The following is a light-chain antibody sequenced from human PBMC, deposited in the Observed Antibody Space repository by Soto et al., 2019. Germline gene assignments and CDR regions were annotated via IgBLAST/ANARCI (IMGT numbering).Light chain of an antibody. CDR1: QSVSSSF. V-gene: IGKV3-20*01. CDR2: GAS. Sequence: EIVITKSPNSLSVPPGERATLSCRASQSVSSSFLAWYQQKVGQAPRLLVYGASSRATGIPDRFSDSGSGTDFTLTISGLEPEDFAVYYCHHYGNSPTFGQGTIV. CDR3: HHYGNSPT. J-gene: IGKJ1*01.